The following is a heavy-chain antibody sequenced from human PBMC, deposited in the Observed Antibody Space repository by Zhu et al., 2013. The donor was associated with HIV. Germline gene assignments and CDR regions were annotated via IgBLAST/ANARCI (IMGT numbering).Heavy chain of an antibody. V-gene: IGHV1-46*01. J-gene: IGHJ6*03. CDR1: GYTFTGYY. Sequence: QVQLVQSGAEVKKPGASVKVSCKASGYTFTGYYMHWVRQAPGQGLEWMGWINPSGGSTTYAQKFQGRVTMTRDTSTNTVYVDLSRLRSDDTAVYYCARDRTTGAHYFYMDVWGKGTTVIVSS. CDR2: INPSGGST. D-gene: IGHD4-17*01. CDR3: ARDRTTGAHYFYMDV.